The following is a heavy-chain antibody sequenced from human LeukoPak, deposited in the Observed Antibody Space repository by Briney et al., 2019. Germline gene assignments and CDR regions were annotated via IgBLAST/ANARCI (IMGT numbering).Heavy chain of an antibody. CDR1: GFTFSSYS. Sequence: PGGSLRLSCAASGFTFSSYSRNWVRQAPGKGLEWVSSISSSSSYIYYADSVKGRFTISRDNAKNSLYLQMNSLRAKDTAVYYCAREAPDYSSGYLGPNYFDYWGQGTLVTVSS. V-gene: IGHV3-21*01. CDR2: ISSSSSYI. CDR3: AREAPDYSSGYLGPNYFDY. J-gene: IGHJ4*02. D-gene: IGHD3-22*01.